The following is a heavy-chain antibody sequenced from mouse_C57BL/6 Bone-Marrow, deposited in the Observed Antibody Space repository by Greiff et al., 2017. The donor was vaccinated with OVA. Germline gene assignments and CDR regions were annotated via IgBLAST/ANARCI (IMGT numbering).Heavy chain of an antibody. CDR3: ARLYSNSLYFDY. Sequence: VKLMESGAELVRPGASVKLSCKASGYTFTDYYINWVKQRPGQGLEWIARIYPGSGNTYYNEKFKGKATLTAEKSSSTAYMQLSSLTSEDSAVYFCARLYSNSLYFDYWGQGTTLTVSS. CDR2: IYPGSGNT. D-gene: IGHD2-5*01. V-gene: IGHV1-76*01. J-gene: IGHJ2*01. CDR1: GYTFTDYY.